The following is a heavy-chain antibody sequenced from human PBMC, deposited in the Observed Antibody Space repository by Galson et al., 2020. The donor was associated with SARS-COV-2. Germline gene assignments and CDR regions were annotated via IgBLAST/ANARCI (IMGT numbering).Heavy chain of an antibody. V-gene: IGHV3-30*18. CDR3: AKRGDYGGKWYFDF. J-gene: IGHJ4*02. CDR1: GFTFRSYA. Sequence: GESLKISCAASGFTFRSYAMHWVRQAPGKGLEWVAVISYDGSRKFYADSVKGRYTISRDNSKNTLYLQMSNLRIEDTAVYYCAKRGDYGGKWYFDFWGQGTLVTVSS. CDR2: ISYDGSRK. D-gene: IGHD4-17*01.